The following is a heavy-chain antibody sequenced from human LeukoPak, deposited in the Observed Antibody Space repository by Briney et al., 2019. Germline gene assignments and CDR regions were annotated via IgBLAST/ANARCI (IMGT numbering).Heavy chain of an antibody. J-gene: IGHJ5*02. Sequence: SVKVSCKASGGTFSSYAISWVRQAPGQGLEWMGGIIPIFGTANYAQKFQGRVTITTDESTSTAYMELSSLRSEDTAVYYCARGGPDYGDYVPWFDPWGQGTLVTVSS. V-gene: IGHV1-69*05. D-gene: IGHD4-17*01. CDR3: ARGGPDYGDYVPWFDP. CDR1: GGTFSSYA. CDR2: IIPIFGTA.